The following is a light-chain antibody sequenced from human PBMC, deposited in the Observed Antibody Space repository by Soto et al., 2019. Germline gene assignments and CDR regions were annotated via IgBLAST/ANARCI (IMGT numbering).Light chain of an antibody. J-gene: IGKJ1*01. CDR1: QSVSSSY. Sequence: EIVLTQSPGTLSLSPGERATLSCRASQSVSSSYLAWYQQKPGRAPRLLMYGASTRATGIPDRFSGSGSGTVITLTISRLEPEDFAVYYCQQYGSSPRTFGQGTKVEIK. V-gene: IGKV3-20*01. CDR2: GAS. CDR3: QQYGSSPRT.